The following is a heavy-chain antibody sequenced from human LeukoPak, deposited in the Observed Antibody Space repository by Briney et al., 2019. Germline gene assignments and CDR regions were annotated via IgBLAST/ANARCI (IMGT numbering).Heavy chain of an antibody. CDR1: GFTFSSYW. CDR2: ISGSGGST. V-gene: IGHV3-23*01. D-gene: IGHD6-13*01. J-gene: IGHJ4*02. CDR3: ANSGYSSSWYYNH. Sequence: GGSLRLSCAASGFTFSSYWMHWVRQAPGKGLEWVSAISGSGGSTYYADSVKGRFTISRDNSKNTLYLQMNSLRAEDTAVYYCANSGYSSSWYYNHWGQGTMVTVSS.